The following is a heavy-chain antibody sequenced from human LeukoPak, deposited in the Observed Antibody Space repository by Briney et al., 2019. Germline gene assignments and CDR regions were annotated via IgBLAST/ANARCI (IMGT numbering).Heavy chain of an antibody. CDR2: IYYSGST. CDR3: ARGNSSGWSYYYYYMDV. D-gene: IGHD6-19*01. J-gene: IGHJ6*03. CDR1: GGSISNYY. V-gene: IGHV4-59*08. Sequence: PSETLSLTCTVSGGSISNYYWSWIRQPPGKGLEWIGYIYYSGSTNYNPSLKSRVTISVDTSKNQFSLKLSSVTAADTAVYYCARGNSSGWSYYYYYMDVWGKGTTVTISS.